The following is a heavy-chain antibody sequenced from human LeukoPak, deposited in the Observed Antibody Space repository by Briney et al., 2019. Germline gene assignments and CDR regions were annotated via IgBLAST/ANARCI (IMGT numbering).Heavy chain of an antibody. D-gene: IGHD6-13*01. Sequence: PGGSLRLSCAASGFTVSSNYKSWVRQAPGKGLEWVSVIYSGGSTYCADSVKGRFTISRDNSKNTLYLQMNSLRAEDTAVYYCARDRAAGNWGYDYWGQGTLVTVSS. CDR2: IYSGGST. J-gene: IGHJ4*02. V-gene: IGHV3-66*01. CDR1: GFTVSSNY. CDR3: ARDRAAGNWGYDY.